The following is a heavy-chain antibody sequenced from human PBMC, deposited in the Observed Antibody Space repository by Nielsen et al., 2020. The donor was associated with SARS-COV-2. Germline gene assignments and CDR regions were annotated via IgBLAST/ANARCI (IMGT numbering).Heavy chain of an antibody. CDR3: ARDTSSGWPPYYYYGMDV. CDR2: INHSGST. CDR1: GGSISSGGYY. Sequence: SETLSLTCTVSGGSISSGGYYWSWIRQPPGKGLEWIGEINHSGSTNYNPSLKSRVTISVDTSKSQFSLKLSSVTAADTAVYYCARDTSSGWPPYYYYGMDVWGQGTTVTVSS. D-gene: IGHD6-19*01. J-gene: IGHJ6*02. V-gene: IGHV4-61*08.